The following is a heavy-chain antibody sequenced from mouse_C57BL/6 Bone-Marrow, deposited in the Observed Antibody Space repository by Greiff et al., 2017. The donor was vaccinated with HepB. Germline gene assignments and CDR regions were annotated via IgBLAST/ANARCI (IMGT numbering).Heavy chain of an antibody. D-gene: IGHD2-10*02. Sequence: QVQLQQPGAELVRPGTSVKLSCKASGYTFTSYWMHWVKQRPGQGLEWIGVIDPSDSYTNYNQKFKGKATLTVDTSSSTAYMQLSSLAYEDSAVSYCAGYGNGYYAMDYWGQGTSVTVSS. CDR1: GYTFTSYW. V-gene: IGHV1-59*01. J-gene: IGHJ4*01. CDR3: AGYGNGYYAMDY. CDR2: IDPSDSYT.